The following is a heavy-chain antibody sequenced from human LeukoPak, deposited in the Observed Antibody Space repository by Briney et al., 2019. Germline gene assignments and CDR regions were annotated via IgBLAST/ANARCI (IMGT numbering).Heavy chain of an antibody. J-gene: IGHJ4*02. CDR1: GFSFRSYW. CDR2: INNDGSSGKSSP. Sequence: GGSLRLSCAASGFSFRSYWMHWVRQAPGKGLVWVSRINNDGSSGKSSPSYADSVKGRFTISRDNSKNTLYLQMNSLRAEDTAVYYCARDRSSTWSLDYWGQGTLVTVSS. V-gene: IGHV3-74*01. D-gene: IGHD6-13*01. CDR3: ARDRSSTWSLDY.